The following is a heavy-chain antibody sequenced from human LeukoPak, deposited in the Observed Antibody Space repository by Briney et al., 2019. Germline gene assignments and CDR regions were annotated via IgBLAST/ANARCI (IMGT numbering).Heavy chain of an antibody. J-gene: IGHJ4*02. Sequence: ASVKVSCKTSGYTFIDYYIHWMRQAPGQTLEWMGWINPDTGATNYRQKFQGRITMTRDTSISTVYMELTGLRSDDTALYYCLRGGTFDYWGQGILVTVSS. V-gene: IGHV1-2*02. CDR2: INPDTGAT. CDR3: LRGGTFDY. CDR1: GYTFIDYY. D-gene: IGHD1/OR15-1a*01.